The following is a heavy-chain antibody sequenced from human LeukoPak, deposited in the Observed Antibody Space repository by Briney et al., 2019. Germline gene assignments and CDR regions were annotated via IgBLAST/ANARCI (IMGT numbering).Heavy chain of an antibody. CDR3: ARQDQLLFSDAFDI. J-gene: IGHJ3*02. CDR2: INHSGST. D-gene: IGHD2-2*01. CDR1: GGSFSGYY. Sequence: PSETLSLTCAVYGGSFSGYYWSWIRQPPGKGLEWIGEINHSGSTNYNPSLKSRVTISVGTSKNQFSLKLSSVTAADTAVYYCARQDQLLFSDAFDIWGQGTMVTVSS. V-gene: IGHV4-34*01.